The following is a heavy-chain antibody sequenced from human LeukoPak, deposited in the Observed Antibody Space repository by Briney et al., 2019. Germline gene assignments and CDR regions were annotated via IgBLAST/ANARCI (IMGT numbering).Heavy chain of an antibody. J-gene: IGHJ3*02. CDR3: AKSRITTMRGDAFDI. Sequence: SGRSLRLSCAASQFSFNNYPMHWVRQAPGKGLEWVSVISGSGGSTYYADSVKGRFTISRDNSKNTLYLQMSSLRAEDTAVYYCAKSRITTMRGDAFDIWGQGTMVTVSS. CDR2: ISGSGGST. CDR1: QFSFNNYP. V-gene: IGHV3-23*01. D-gene: IGHD3-22*01.